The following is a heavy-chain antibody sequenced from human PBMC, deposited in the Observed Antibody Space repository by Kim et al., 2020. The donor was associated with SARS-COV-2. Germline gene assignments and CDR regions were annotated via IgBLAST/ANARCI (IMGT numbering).Heavy chain of an antibody. D-gene: IGHD3-10*01. V-gene: IGHV1-3*01. CDR3: ARDSGPRTEFPY. J-gene: IGHJ4*02. Sequence: YSQKFQGRVTITRDTSASTAYMELSSLRSEDTAVYYCARDSGPRTEFPYWGQGTLVTVSS.